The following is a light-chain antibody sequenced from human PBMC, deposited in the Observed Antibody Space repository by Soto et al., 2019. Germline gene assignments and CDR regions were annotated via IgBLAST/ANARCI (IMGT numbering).Light chain of an antibody. CDR3: QQYNNWPWT. Sequence: EIVMTQSPATLSVSPGERATLSCMTSQSVSSNLAWYQQNPGQAPRLLFYGASTRATGIPARFSGSGSGTDFTLTIHSLQSEDFAVYYCQQYNNWPWTFGQGTKVDIK. J-gene: IGKJ1*01. V-gene: IGKV3-15*01. CDR1: QSVSSN. CDR2: GAS.